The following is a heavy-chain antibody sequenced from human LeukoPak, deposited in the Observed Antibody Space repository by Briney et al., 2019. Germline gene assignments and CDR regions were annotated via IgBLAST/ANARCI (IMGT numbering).Heavy chain of an antibody. CDR1: GFTFSSYG. CDR2: ISYDGSNK. D-gene: IGHD5-12*01. CDR3: AKEYSGYDFFDY. J-gene: IGHJ4*02. V-gene: IGHV3-30*18. Sequence: GGSLRLSCAASGFTFSSYGMHWVRQAPGKGLEWVAVISYDGSNKYYADSVKGRFTISRDNSKNTLYLQMNSLRAEVTAVYYCAKEYSGYDFFDYWGQGTLVTVSS.